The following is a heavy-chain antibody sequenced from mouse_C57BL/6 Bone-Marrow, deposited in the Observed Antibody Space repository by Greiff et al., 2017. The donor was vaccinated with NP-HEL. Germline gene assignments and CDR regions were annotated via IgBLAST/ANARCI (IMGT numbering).Heavy chain of an antibody. Sequence: QVQLKQSDAELVKPGASVKISCKVSGYTFTDHTIHWMKQRPEQGLEWIGYIYPRDGSTNYNEKFKGKATLTADKSSSTAYMQLNSLTSEDYAVYFCASPPITTVVATGYFDYWGQGTTLTVSS. CDR1: GYTFTDHT. V-gene: IGHV1-78*01. CDR3: ASPPITTVVATGYFDY. D-gene: IGHD1-1*01. J-gene: IGHJ2*01. CDR2: IYPRDGST.